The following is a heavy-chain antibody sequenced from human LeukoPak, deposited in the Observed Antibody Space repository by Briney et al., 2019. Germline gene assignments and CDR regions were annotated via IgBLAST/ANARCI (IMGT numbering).Heavy chain of an antibody. CDR3: ARDSRGYCGGDCYHNY. CDR1: GGTFSSYA. J-gene: IGHJ4*02. CDR2: IIPIFGTA. V-gene: IGHV1-69*13. Sequence: EASVKVSCKASGGTFSSYAISWVRQAPGQGLEWMEGIIPIFGTANYAQKFQGRVTITADESTRTAYMELSSLRSEDTAVYYCARDSRGYCGGDCYHNYWGQGTLVTVSS. D-gene: IGHD2-21*01.